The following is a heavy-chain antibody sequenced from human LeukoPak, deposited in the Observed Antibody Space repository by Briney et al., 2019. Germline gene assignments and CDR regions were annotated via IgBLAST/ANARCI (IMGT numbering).Heavy chain of an antibody. D-gene: IGHD1-26*01. Sequence: SETLSLTCTVSGGSISRGGYYWSWIRQHPGKGLEYIGYIYYSGSIYYNPSLKSRVTISLDPSKNQFSLKLSSVTAADTAVYYCASSGSYPYYFDYWGQGTLVTVSS. CDR3: ASSGSYPYYFDY. CDR2: IYYSGSI. V-gene: IGHV4-31*03. CDR1: GGSISRGGYY. J-gene: IGHJ4*02.